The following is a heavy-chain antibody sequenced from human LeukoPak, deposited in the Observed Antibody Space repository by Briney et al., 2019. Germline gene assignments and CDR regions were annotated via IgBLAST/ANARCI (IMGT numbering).Heavy chain of an antibody. V-gene: IGHV3-23*01. CDR1: GFTFSSYA. D-gene: IGHD6-13*01. Sequence: PGGSLRLSCAASGFTFSSYAMSWVRQAPGKGLEWVSGISGSGGSTYYADSVKGRFTISRDNSKNTLYLQMNSLRAEDTARCYCVKGGHSSSWYVADPWGQGGLVTVSS. CDR2: ISGSGGST. CDR3: VKGGHSSSWYVADP. J-gene: IGHJ5*02.